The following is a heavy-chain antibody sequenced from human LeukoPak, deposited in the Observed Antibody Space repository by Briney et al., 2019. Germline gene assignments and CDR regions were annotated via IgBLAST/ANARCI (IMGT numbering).Heavy chain of an antibody. V-gene: IGHV4-59*01. J-gene: IGHJ4*02. Sequence: SETLSLTCTVSGGSISSYYWSCIRQPPGKGLEWIGYIYYSGSTNYNPSLKSRVTISVDTSKNQFSLKLSSVTAADTAVYYCARRYYYGSGSLFFDYWGQGTLVTVSS. CDR3: ARRYYYGSGSLFFDY. D-gene: IGHD3-10*01. CDR2: IYYSGST. CDR1: GGSISSYY.